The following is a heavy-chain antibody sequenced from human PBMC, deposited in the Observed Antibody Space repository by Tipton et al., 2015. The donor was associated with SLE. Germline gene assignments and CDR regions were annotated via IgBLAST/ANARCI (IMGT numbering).Heavy chain of an antibody. CDR2: IRYDGNKK. V-gene: IGHV3-30*02. D-gene: IGHD5-18*01. CDR3: AKGFSYGYSSGTDTIDY. Sequence: SLRLSCSASGFSFSTYAMSWVRQAPGKGLEWVTVIRYDGNKKDYIDSVKGRFSISRDNSKDTVYLQMNSLRPEDTAVYYCAKGFSYGYSSGTDTIDYWGQGTLVTVSS. CDR1: GFSFSTYA. J-gene: IGHJ4*02.